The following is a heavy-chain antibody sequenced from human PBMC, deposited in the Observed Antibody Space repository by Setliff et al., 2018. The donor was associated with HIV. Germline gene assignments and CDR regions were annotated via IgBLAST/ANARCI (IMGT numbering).Heavy chain of an antibody. J-gene: IGHJ4*02. CDR1: NDSINYQY. CDR2: IYYSGNT. Sequence: SETLSLTCTVSNDSINYQYWAWTRQPPGKGLEWIGSIYYSGNTNYNPSLKSRVTISIDTSKSQFSLKLTSVSAADTAHYFCVVYFIGNGGRGLWGQGTQVTVSS. D-gene: IGHD2-15*01. V-gene: IGHV4-59*03. CDR3: VVYFIGNGGRGL.